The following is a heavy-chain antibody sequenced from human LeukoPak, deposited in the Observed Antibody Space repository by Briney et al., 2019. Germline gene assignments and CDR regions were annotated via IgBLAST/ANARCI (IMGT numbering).Heavy chain of an antibody. J-gene: IGHJ4*02. D-gene: IGHD4-11*01. CDR2: IRSKAYGGTA. CDR3: SDYRLVY. Sequence: GRSLGLSCTASGFTFSDYSISWVRQAPGKGLEWVGFIRSKAYGGTAEYAASVNGRFTISRDDSKSIAYLEMTSLKTEDTAVYYCSDYRLVYWGQGTLVTVSS. CDR1: GFTFSDYS. V-gene: IGHV3-49*04.